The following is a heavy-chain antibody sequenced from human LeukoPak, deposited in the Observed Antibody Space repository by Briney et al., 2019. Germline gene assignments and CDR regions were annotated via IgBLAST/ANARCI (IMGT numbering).Heavy chain of an antibody. Sequence: GASVKVSCRASGYTFTNSDITWVRQAPGQGLEWMGKVNPTSGISTYAQEFQGRVTMTRDTSTSTVYMELSSLRSDDAAVYFCARERGYCSGSACYGSDYWGQGTLVTVSS. D-gene: IGHD2-2*01. CDR1: GYTFTNSD. CDR2: VNPTSGIS. J-gene: IGHJ4*02. V-gene: IGHV1-46*01. CDR3: ARERGYCSGSACYGSDY.